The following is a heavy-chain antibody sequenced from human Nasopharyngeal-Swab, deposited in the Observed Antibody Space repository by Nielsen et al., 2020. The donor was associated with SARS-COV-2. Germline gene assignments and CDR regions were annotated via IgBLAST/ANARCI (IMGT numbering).Heavy chain of an antibody. J-gene: IGHJ3*02. CDR1: GFTFDSYA. V-gene: IGHV3-30-3*01. D-gene: IGHD4-23*01. CDR2: ISYDGSNK. CDR3: ARDPDGGNVWEDAFDI. Sequence: GESLKISCAASGFTFDSYAMRWVRQAPGKGLEWVAVISYDGSNKYYADSVKGRFTISRDNSKNTLYLQMNSLRAEDTAVYYCARDPDGGNVWEDAFDIWGQGTMVTVSS.